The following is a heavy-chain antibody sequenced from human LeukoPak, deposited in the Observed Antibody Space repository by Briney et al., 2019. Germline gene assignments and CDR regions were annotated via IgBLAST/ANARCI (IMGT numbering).Heavy chain of an antibody. CDR3: ASEYCSGGPRYPTGY. CDR2: IWYDGSNE. V-gene: IGHV3-33*01. J-gene: IGHJ4*02. Sequence: GGSLRLSCAASGFTFSSYGMHWVRQAPGKGLEWVAVIWYDGSNEYYADSVKGRFTISRDNAKNSLYLQMNSLRGEDTAVYYCASEYCSGGPRYPTGYWGQGTLVTVSS. D-gene: IGHD2-15*01. CDR1: GFTFSSYG.